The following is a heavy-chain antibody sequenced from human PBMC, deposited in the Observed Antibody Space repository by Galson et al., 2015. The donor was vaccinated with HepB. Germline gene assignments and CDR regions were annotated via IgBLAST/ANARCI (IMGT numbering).Heavy chain of an antibody. V-gene: IGHV3-48*01. Sequence: SLRLSCAVSGFSFSTYNMNWVRQAPGKGLEWVAYISSSTTTISYADSVKGRFTISRDNARNSLYLQMSSLRAEDTAVYYCARDQDDSSWDDAFDVWGQGTMVTVSS. D-gene: IGHD6-13*01. CDR2: ISSSTTTI. J-gene: IGHJ3*01. CDR3: ARDQDDSSWDDAFDV. CDR1: GFSFSTYN.